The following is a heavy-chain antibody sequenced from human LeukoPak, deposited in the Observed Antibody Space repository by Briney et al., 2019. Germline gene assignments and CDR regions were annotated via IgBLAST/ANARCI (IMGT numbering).Heavy chain of an antibody. V-gene: IGHV3-9*01. J-gene: IGHJ4*02. CDR3: AKDMGLTGTSFDY. CDR1: GFTFDDYA. D-gene: IGHD1-20*01. Sequence: GGSLRLSCAASGFTFDDYAMHWVRQAPGKGLEWVSGISWNSGSIGYADSVKGRFTISRDNAKNSLYLQMNSLRAEDTALYYCAKDMGLTGTSFDYWGQGTLVTVSS. CDR2: ISWNSGSI.